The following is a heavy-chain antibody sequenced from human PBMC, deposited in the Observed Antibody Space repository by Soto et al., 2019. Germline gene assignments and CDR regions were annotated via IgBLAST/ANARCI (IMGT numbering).Heavy chain of an antibody. Sequence: GGSLRLSCAASGFTFSNAWMSWVRQAPGKGLEWVGRIKSKTDGGTTDYAAPVKGRFTISRDDSKNTLYLQMNSLKTEDTAVYYCTTEAYCGGDCYSNDPRYGYYYYGMDVWGQGTTVTVSS. D-gene: IGHD2-21*02. CDR3: TTEAYCGGDCYSNDPRYGYYYYGMDV. CDR2: IKSKTDGGTT. V-gene: IGHV3-15*01. J-gene: IGHJ6*02. CDR1: GFTFSNAW.